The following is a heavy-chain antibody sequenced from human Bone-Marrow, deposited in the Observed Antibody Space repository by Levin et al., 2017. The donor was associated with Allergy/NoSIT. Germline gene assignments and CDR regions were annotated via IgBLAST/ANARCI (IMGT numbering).Heavy chain of an antibody. CDR2: IYSGGSA. D-gene: IGHD5-12*01. CDR1: EFIVSSNY. V-gene: IGHV3-66*01. Sequence: PGGSLRLSCAASEFIVSSNYMSWVRQAPGKGLDWVSVIYSGGSAYYAESVKGRFTISRDNSNNTLYLQMNSLRADDTAVYYFVARSNGMDYWGQGTTVTVSS. J-gene: IGHJ6*02. CDR3: VARSNGMDY.